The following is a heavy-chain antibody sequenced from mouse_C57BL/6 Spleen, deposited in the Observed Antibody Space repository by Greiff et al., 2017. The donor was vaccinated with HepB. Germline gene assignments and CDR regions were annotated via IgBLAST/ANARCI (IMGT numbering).Heavy chain of an antibody. V-gene: IGHV1-82*01. CDR1: GYAFSSSW. CDR2: IYPGDGDT. Sequence: QVQLKESGPELVKPGASVKISCKASGYAFSSSWMNWVKQRPGKGLEWIGRIYPGDGDTNYNGKFKGKATLTADKSSSTAYMQLSSLTSEDSAVYFCARDDNHGAMDYWGQGTSVTVSS. D-gene: IGHD1-3*01. J-gene: IGHJ4*01. CDR3: ARDDNHGAMDY.